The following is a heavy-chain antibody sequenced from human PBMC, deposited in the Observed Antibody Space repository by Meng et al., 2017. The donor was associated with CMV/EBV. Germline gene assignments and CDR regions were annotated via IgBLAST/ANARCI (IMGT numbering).Heavy chain of an antibody. Sequence: GGSLRLSCAASGFTFSSYAMSWVRQAPGKGLEWVSAISGSGGSTYYADSVKGRFTISRDNSKNTLYLQMNSLRAEDTAVFYCARGARITMIVGGSYYYYYGMDVWGQGTTVTVSS. D-gene: IGHD3-22*01. J-gene: IGHJ6*02. CDR1: GFTFSSYA. CDR3: ARGARITMIVGGSYYYYYGMDV. V-gene: IGHV3-23*01. CDR2: ISGSGGST.